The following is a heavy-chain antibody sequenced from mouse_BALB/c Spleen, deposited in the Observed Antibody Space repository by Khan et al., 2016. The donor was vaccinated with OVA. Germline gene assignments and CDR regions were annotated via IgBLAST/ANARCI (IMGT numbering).Heavy chain of an antibody. CDR1: GYSITSGYG. CDR3: ARTARIKY. J-gene: IGHJ2*01. CDR2: ISYSGST. Sequence: SGPGLVKPSQSLSLTCTVTGYSITSGYGWNWIRQLPGNKLEWMGYISYSGSTNYNPSLKSRISITRDTSKNQFFLQLNSVTTEDTATYYCARTARIKYWGQGTTLTVSS. D-gene: IGHD1-2*01. V-gene: IGHV3-2*02.